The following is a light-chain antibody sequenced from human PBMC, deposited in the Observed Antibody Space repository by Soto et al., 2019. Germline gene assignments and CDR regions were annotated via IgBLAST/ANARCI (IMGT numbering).Light chain of an antibody. CDR1: QSVSSW. Sequence: DIQMTQSPSTLSASVGDRVTITCRASQSVSSWLAWYQQKPGTAPKLLIYKASSLESGVPSRFSGSGSGTEFTLTISSLQPDDFATYYCQHYSIYSRTFGQGTKVEVK. CDR3: QHYSIYSRT. CDR2: KAS. J-gene: IGKJ1*01. V-gene: IGKV1-5*03.